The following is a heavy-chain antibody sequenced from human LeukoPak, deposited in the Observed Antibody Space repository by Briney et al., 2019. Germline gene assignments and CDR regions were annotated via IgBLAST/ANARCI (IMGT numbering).Heavy chain of an antibody. V-gene: IGHV3-30*02. D-gene: IGHD2-2*02. J-gene: IGHJ3*02. CDR3: AKSVVPAAIDDAFDI. CDR2: IRYDGSNK. Sequence: GGSLRLSCAASGFTFSSYGMHWVRQAPGKGLEWVAFIRYDGSNKYYADSAKGRFTISRDNSKNTLYLQMNSLRAEDTAVYYCAKSVVPAAIDDAFDIWGQGTMVTVSS. CDR1: GFTFSSYG.